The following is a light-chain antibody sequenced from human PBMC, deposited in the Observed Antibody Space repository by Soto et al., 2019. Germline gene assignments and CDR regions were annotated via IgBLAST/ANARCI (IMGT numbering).Light chain of an antibody. CDR1: QIVNSK. CDR2: GVS. J-gene: IGKJ1*01. CDR3: QQYNSYPWT. V-gene: IGKV1-5*01. Sequence: DIQMTQSPSTLSVSEGDRVTITCRASQIVNSKLAWYQQKPGKAPNLLIYGVSSLEGGVPSRFSGSGSGTEFTLTSSSLQPADFATYYCQQYNSYPWTFGQGTKVEI.